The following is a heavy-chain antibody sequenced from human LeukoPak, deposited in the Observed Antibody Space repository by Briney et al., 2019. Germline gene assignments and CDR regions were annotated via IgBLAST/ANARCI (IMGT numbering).Heavy chain of an antibody. CDR2: ISWDGGST. CDR3: AQDMPGYCSSTSCSDP. CDR1: GFTFDDYT. V-gene: IGHV3-43*01. Sequence: PGGSLRLSCAASGFTFDDYTMHWVRQAPGKGLEWVSLISWDGGSTYYADSVKGRFTISRDNSKNSLYLQMNSLRTEDTALYYLAQDMPGYCSSTSCSDPGGQGTLVTVSS. D-gene: IGHD2-2*01. J-gene: IGHJ5*02.